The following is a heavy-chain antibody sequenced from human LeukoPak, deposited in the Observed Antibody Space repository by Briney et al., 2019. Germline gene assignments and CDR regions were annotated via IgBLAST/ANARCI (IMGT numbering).Heavy chain of an antibody. CDR1: GFTVSSNY. CDR2: IYSGGST. CDR3: ARDSSGWYGAFDI. Sequence: PGGSLRLSCAASGFTVSSNYMSWVRQAPGKGLEWVSVIYSGGSTYYADSVKGRFTISRDNSKNTLYLQMNSLRAEDTAVYYCARDSSGWYGAFDIWGQGTMVTVSS. J-gene: IGHJ3*02. V-gene: IGHV3-66*01. D-gene: IGHD6-19*01.